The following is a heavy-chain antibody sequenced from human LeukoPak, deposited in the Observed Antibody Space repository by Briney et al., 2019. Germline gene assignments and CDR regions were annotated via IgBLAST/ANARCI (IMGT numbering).Heavy chain of an antibody. Sequence: PSETQSLTCAVSGGSISSSNWWSGVRQPPGKGLEWIGEIYHSGSTNYNPSLKSRVTISVGKSKNQFSLELSSVTAEDTAVYYCARVENVIYYDSRAGAFDIWGQGTMVTVSS. V-gene: IGHV4-4*02. CDR3: ARVENVIYYDSRAGAFDI. D-gene: IGHD3-22*01. CDR1: GGSISSSNW. J-gene: IGHJ3*02. CDR2: IYHSGST.